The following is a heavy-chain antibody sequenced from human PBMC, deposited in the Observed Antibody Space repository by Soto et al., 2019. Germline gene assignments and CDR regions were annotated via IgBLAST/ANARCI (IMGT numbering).Heavy chain of an antibody. Sequence: EVQLLESGGGLVQPGGSLRLSCAASGFAFSSYAMNWVRQAPGKGLEWVSVISGSGGSTYYADAVKGRFTISRDNSKNTLYLQMNSLRAEDTAVYYSAKRTVGWYFDLWGRGTLLTVSS. CDR3: AKRTVGWYFDL. D-gene: IGHD4-17*01. J-gene: IGHJ2*01. CDR2: ISGSGGST. CDR1: GFAFSSYA. V-gene: IGHV3-23*01.